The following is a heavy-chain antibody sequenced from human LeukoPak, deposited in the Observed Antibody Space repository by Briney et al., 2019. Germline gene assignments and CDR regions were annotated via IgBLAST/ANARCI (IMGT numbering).Heavy chain of an antibody. CDR2: ISALTGDT. D-gene: IGHD1-14*01. J-gene: IGHJ5*02. Sequence: ASVKVSCKASGYNFNDFGVTWVRQARGKGLEWMGWISALTGDTNYAQKFQGRLTVTTDTSTDTAYMEMRSLRSDDTAVYYCAREATGRAFDPWGQGTLVVVSS. V-gene: IGHV1-18*01. CDR3: AREATGRAFDP. CDR1: GYNFNDFG.